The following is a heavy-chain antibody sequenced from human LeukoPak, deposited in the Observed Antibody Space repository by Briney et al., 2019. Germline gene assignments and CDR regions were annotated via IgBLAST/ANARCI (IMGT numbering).Heavy chain of an antibody. Sequence: SETLSITCTVSGGSISSGGYSWSWIRQHPGKGLEWIGYIYYSGSTYYNPSLKSRVTISVDTSKNQFSLKLSSVTAADTAVYYCARLPIRNAFDIWGQGTMVTVSS. CDR3: ARLPIRNAFDI. D-gene: IGHD1-14*01. V-gene: IGHV4-31*03. J-gene: IGHJ3*02. CDR1: GGSISSGGYS. CDR2: IYYSGST.